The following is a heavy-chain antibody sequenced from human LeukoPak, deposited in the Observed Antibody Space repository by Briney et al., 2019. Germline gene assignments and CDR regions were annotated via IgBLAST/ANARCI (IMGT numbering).Heavy chain of an antibody. Sequence: GGSLRLSCTASGFTFSSYTMNWVRQAPGKGLEWVSSISSSSGYIFYADSVKGRFTISRDNAKNSLYLQMNSLRAEDTAVYYCAKANYYYDSSGYYLDYWGQGTLVTVSS. V-gene: IGHV3-21*01. J-gene: IGHJ4*02. CDR3: AKANYYYDSSGYYLDY. CDR2: ISSSSGYI. D-gene: IGHD3-22*01. CDR1: GFTFSSYT.